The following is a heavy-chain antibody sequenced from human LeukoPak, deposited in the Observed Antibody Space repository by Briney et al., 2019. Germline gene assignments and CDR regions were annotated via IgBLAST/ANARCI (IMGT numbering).Heavy chain of an antibody. Sequence: PGGSLRLSCAASGFTFSSYAMHWVRQAPGKGLEWVAVISYDGSNKYYADSVKGRFTISRDNSKNTLYLQMNSLRAEDTTVYYCARPPPYYDFWSGYSSSGNWFDPWGQGTLVTVSS. V-gene: IGHV3-30-3*01. CDR3: ARPPPYYDFWSGYSSSGNWFDP. CDR2: ISYDGSNK. J-gene: IGHJ5*02. CDR1: GFTFSSYA. D-gene: IGHD3-3*01.